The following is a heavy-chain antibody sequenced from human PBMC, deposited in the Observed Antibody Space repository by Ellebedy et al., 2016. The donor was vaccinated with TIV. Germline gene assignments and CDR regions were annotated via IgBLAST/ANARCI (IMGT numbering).Heavy chain of an antibody. D-gene: IGHD6-19*01. CDR1: GFTFEEYG. V-gene: IGHV3-20*04. CDR2: ITYDGGST. J-gene: IGHJ4*02. Sequence: GESLKISCAASGFTFEEYGMSWVRQAPGKGPEWVSAITYDGGSTTYADSVKGRFTISRDNAKNSLYLQMTSLRAEDTAFYYCARDPWLVIDYWGQGIVVTVSS. CDR3: ARDPWLVIDY.